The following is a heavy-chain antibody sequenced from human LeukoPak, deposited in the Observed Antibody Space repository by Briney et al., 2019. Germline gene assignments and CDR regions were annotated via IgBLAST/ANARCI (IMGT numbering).Heavy chain of an antibody. CDR2: IYHSGST. Sequence: SETLSLTCAVYGGPFSGYYWGWIRQPPGKGLEWIGSIYHSGSTYYNPSLKSRVTISVDTSKNQFSLKLSSVTAADTAVYYCARANYYDSSGYSRGAFDIWGQGTMVTVSS. V-gene: IGHV4-38-2*01. CDR3: ARANYYDSSGYSRGAFDI. J-gene: IGHJ3*02. CDR1: GGPFSGYY. D-gene: IGHD3-22*01.